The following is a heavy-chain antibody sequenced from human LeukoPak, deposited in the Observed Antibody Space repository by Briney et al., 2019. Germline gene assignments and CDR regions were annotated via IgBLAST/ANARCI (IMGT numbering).Heavy chain of an antibody. Sequence: PGGSLRLSCAASGFTSSDHHMHWVRQAPGKGLEWVAVISYDGSNKYYADSVKGRFTISRDNSKNTLYLQMNSLRAEDTAVYYCARDPTNYDSSGYYPRLVMPLDYWGQGTLVTVSS. CDR2: ISYDGSNK. CDR3: ARDPTNYDSSGYYPRLVMPLDY. J-gene: IGHJ4*02. CDR1: GFTSSDHH. D-gene: IGHD3-22*01. V-gene: IGHV3-30-3*01.